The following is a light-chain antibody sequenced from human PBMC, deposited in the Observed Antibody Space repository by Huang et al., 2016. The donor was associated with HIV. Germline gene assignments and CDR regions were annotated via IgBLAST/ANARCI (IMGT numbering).Light chain of an antibody. CDR1: QSVLYSSNNKNY. Sequence: DIVMTQSPDSLAVSRGERATINCKSSQSVLYSSNNKNYLAGYQQKPGQPPKLLIYWASTRESGVPDRFSGSGSGTDVTLTISSLQAEDVAVYYCQQYYSSPQTFGQGTKVEIK. CDR2: WAS. V-gene: IGKV4-1*01. CDR3: QQYYSSPQT. J-gene: IGKJ1*01.